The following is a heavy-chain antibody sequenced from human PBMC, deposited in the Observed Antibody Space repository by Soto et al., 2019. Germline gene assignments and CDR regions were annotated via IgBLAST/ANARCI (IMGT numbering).Heavy chain of an antibody. CDR3: ARHIAVSGTRGFDF. J-gene: IGHJ4*01. CDR2: IYPSGAT. D-gene: IGHD6-19*01. Sequence: QVQLQESGPGLMKPSGTLSLTCAVSGGSISTNWWSWVRQPPGKGLEWIGEIYPSGATNYNPSLKTRVPMSVDKSHNHLSLNLNSVTAADTAVYYCARHIAVSGTRGFDFWGHGTLVTVSS. CDR1: GGSISTNW. V-gene: IGHV4-4*02.